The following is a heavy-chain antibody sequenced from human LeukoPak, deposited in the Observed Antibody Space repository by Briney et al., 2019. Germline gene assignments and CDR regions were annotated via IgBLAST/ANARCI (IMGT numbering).Heavy chain of an antibody. CDR3: ARDPGSGYEEHFDY. V-gene: IGHV3-23*01. D-gene: IGHD5-12*01. CDR1: GFTLSSYA. CDR2: ISDSGNT. Sequence: PGGTLRLSCAASGFTLSSYAMSWVRQAPGKGLEWVSAISDSGNTYHADSVKGRFTISRDNAKDSLYLQMNSLRAEDTAVYYCARDPGSGYEEHFDYWGQGTLVTVSS. J-gene: IGHJ4*02.